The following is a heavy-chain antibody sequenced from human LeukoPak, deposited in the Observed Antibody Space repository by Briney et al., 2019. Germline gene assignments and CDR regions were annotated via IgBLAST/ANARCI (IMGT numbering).Heavy chain of an antibody. J-gene: IGHJ4*02. D-gene: IGHD1-26*01. CDR3: ARHEEWELLVSPPDY. CDR2: IKQDGSEK. Sequence: GGSLRLSCAASGFTFSSYSMNWVRQAPGKGLEWVANIKQDGSEKYYVDSVKGRFTISRDNAKNSLYLQMNSLRAEDTAVYYCARHEEWELLVSPPDYWGQGTLVTVSS. V-gene: IGHV3-7*01. CDR1: GFTFSSYS.